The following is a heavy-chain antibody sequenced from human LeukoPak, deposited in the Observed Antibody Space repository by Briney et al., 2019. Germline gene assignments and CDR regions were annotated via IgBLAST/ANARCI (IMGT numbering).Heavy chain of an antibody. CDR1: GYTFSGYY. CDR3: ARERAAAGTIVY. Sequence: SVKVSCKASGYTFSGYYMHWVRQAPGQGLEWMGGIIPIFGTANYAQKFQGRVTITADESTSTAYMGLSSLRSEDTAVYYCARERAAAGTIVYWGQGTLVTVSS. D-gene: IGHD6-13*01. V-gene: IGHV1-69*13. J-gene: IGHJ4*02. CDR2: IIPIFGTA.